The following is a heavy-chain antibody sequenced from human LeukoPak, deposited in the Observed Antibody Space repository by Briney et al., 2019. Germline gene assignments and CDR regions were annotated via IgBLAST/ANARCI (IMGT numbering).Heavy chain of an antibody. V-gene: IGHV1-2*04. CDR3: ARGLESVVTAILFDY. CDR1: GYTFTGYY. CDR2: INPNSGGT. J-gene: IGHJ4*02. D-gene: IGHD2-21*02. Sequence: ASVKVSCKASGYTFTGYYMHWVRQAPGQGLEWMGWINPNSGGTNYAQKFQGWVAMTRDTSISTAYMELSRLRSDDTAVYYCARGLESVVTAILFDYWGQGTLVTVSS.